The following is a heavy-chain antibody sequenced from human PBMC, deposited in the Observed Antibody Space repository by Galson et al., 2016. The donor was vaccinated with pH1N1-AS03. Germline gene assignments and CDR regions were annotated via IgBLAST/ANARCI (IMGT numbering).Heavy chain of an antibody. CDR2: ISFDGNNR. CDR1: GFIFTSYT. V-gene: IGHV3-30*18. D-gene: IGHD5/OR15-5a*01. J-gene: IGHJ4*02. CDR3: AKAAEFASTTYDFEY. Sequence: SLRLSCAASGFIFTSYTMHWVRQAPGKGLEWVAVISFDGNNRYYMDSVKGRFSISRDDSKNTLYLQMNSLRAEDTAVYYCAKAAEFASTTYDFEYWGQGTLVTVTP.